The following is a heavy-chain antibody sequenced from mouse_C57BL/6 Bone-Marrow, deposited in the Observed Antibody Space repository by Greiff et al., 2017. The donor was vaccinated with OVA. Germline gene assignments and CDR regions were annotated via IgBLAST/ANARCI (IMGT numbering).Heavy chain of an antibody. J-gene: IGHJ4*01. CDR2: SRNKANDYTT. CDR3: ARDRGAMDY. V-gene: IGHV7-1*01. Sequence: EVMLVESGGGLVQSGRSLRLSCATSGFTFSDFYMEWVRQAPGKGLEWIAASRNKANDYTTEYSASVKGRFIVSRDTSQSILYLQMNALRAEDTAIYYGARDRGAMDYWGQGTSVTVSS. CDR1: GFTFSDFY.